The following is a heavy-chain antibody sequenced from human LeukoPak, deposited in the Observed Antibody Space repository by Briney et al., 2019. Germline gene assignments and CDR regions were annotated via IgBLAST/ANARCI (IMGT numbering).Heavy chain of an antibody. CDR2: IRYDGSNK. V-gene: IGHV3-30*02. D-gene: IGHD2-2*01. CDR1: GFTFSSYG. Sequence: PGGSLRLSCAASGFTFSSYGMHWVRQAPGKGLEWVAFIRYDGSNKYYADSVKGRFTISRDNSKNTLYLQMNSLRAEDTAVYYCAKDNPAAMWNAFDIWGQGTMVTVSS. J-gene: IGHJ3*02. CDR3: AKDNPAAMWNAFDI.